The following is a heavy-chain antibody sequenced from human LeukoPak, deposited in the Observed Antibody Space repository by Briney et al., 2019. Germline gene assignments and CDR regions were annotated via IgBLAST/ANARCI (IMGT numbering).Heavy chain of an antibody. CDR1: GGTFSSYT. J-gene: IGHJ6*02. CDR2: IIPILGIA. CDR3: ARDLGYSSGWPRNYYYGMDV. V-gene: IGHV1-69*04. D-gene: IGHD6-19*01. Sequence: SVKVSCKASGGTFSSYTISWVRQAPGQGLEWMGRIIPILGIANYAQKFQGRITITADKSTSTAYMELSSLRSEDTAVYYCARDLGYSSGWPRNYYYGMDVWGQGTTVTVSS.